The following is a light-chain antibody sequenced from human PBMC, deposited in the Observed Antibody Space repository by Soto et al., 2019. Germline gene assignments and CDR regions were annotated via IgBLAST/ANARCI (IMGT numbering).Light chain of an antibody. CDR3: QQCHNWPRK. CDR1: QSVSSSY. Sequence: EIVLTQSPGTLSLSPGERATLSCRASQSVSSSYLAWYQQKPGQAPRLLIYGASSSATGIPDRFSGSGSGTDFTLTISRLEPDHFAVYFCQQCHNWPRKFVPRNNVHIK. V-gene: IGKV3-20*01. J-gene: IGKJ3*01. CDR2: GAS.